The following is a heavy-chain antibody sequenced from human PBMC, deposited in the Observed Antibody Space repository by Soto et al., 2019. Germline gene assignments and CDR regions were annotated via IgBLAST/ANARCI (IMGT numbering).Heavy chain of an antibody. CDR3: ARDRNAYSYGYYYYYMDV. CDR2: ISSNGGST. V-gene: IGHV3-64*01. CDR1: GFTFSSYA. Sequence: GGSLRLSCAASGFTFSSYAMHWVRQAPGKGLEYVSAISSNGGSTYYANSVKGRFTISRDNSKNTLYLQMGSLRAEDMAVYYCARDRNAYSYGYYYYYMDVWGKGTTVTVSS. D-gene: IGHD5-18*01. J-gene: IGHJ6*03.